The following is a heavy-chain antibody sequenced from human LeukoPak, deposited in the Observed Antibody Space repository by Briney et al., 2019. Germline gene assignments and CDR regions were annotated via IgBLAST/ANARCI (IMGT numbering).Heavy chain of an antibody. CDR1: GFTDSSNY. Sequence: PGGSLRLSCAASGFTDSSNYMRWVRQAPGKGLEWVSVIYSGGSTYYADSVKGRFTISRDNSKNTLYLQMNNLRAEDTAVYYCAREPTWGYGGNSVDGYWGQGTLVTVSS. V-gene: IGHV3-53*01. CDR3: AREPTWGYGGNSVDGY. J-gene: IGHJ4*02. CDR2: IYSGGST. D-gene: IGHD4-23*01.